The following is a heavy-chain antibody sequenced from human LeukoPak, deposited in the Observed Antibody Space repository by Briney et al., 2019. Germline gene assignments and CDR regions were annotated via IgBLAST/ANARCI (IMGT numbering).Heavy chain of an antibody. CDR2: LRTTGST. V-gene: IGHV4-4*07. D-gene: IGHD4/OR15-4a*01. CDR3: ARDRGAEGYGMDV. J-gene: IGHJ6*02. CDR1: GGSMSNFY. Sequence: PSETLSLTCTVSGGSMSNFYWGWIRQPAEKGLEWIGRLRTTGSTNYNPSLQTRVTMSLDTSKKQFSLRLTSVTAADTAVYYCARDRGAEGYGMDVWGQGTTVTVSS.